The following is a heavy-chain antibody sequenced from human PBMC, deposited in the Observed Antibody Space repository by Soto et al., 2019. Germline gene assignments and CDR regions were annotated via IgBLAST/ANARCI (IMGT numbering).Heavy chain of an antibody. CDR1: GGSINSGGYY. CDR2: IYYSGST. V-gene: IGHV4-31*03. Sequence: QVQLQESGPGLVKPSQNLSLTCTVSGGSINSGGYYWSWIRQRPGKGLEWIGYIYYSGSTYYNPSLKSRVTISVDTSKNQFSLKLSSVTAADTAVYYCARDRPHYGSGSYTVESLDYWGQGTLVTVSS. J-gene: IGHJ4*02. CDR3: ARDRPHYGSGSYTVESLDY. D-gene: IGHD3-10*01.